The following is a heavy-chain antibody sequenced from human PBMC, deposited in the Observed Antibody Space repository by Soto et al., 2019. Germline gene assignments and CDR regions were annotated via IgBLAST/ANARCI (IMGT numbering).Heavy chain of an antibody. CDR3: ARDSRSSGWYYFDY. V-gene: IGHV3-30-3*01. CDR2: ISYDGSNK. CDR1: GFTFSSYA. J-gene: IGHJ4*02. D-gene: IGHD6-19*01. Sequence: GGSLRLSCAASGFTFSSYAMHWVRQAPGKGLEWVAVISYDGSNKYYADSVKGRFTISRDNSKNTLYLQMNSLRAEDTAVYYCARDSRSSGWYYFDYWGQGTLVTVSS.